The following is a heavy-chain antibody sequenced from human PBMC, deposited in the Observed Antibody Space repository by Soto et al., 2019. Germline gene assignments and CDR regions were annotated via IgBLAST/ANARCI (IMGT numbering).Heavy chain of an antibody. CDR2: ISGSRGTI. Sequence: EVRLVESGGGLVQPGGSLRLSCAASGFTFSTYSMNWVRQAPGKGLEWVSYISGSRGTIDYADSVKGRFTISRDNAKNSRYLQMNSLRAEDTAVYFCARDRGDYASSWFDTWGQGTLVIVSA. J-gene: IGHJ5*02. D-gene: IGHD4-17*01. CDR1: GFTFSTYS. V-gene: IGHV3-48*01. CDR3: ARDRGDYASSWFDT.